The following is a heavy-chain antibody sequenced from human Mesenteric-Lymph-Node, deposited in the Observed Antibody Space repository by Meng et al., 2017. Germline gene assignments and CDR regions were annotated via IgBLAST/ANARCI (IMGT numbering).Heavy chain of an antibody. CDR2: IIPILGIA. CDR3: ARDRCSGASCYENDH. V-gene: IGHV1-69*04. J-gene: IGHJ4*02. Sequence: SVKVSCKASGGTFSSYTISWVRQAPGQGLEWMGRIIPILGIANYAQKFQGRVTITADKSTSTAYMELSSLRSEDTTVYFCARDRCSGASCYENDHWGQGTLVTVSS. CDR1: GGTFSSYT. D-gene: IGHD2-2*01.